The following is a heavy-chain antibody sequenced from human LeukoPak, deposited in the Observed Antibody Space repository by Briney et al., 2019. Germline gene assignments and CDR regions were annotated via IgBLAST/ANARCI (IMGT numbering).Heavy chain of an antibody. CDR2: TYYSGST. CDR1: GGSISSYY. CDR3: ARGNCSGGSCSIFDY. V-gene: IGHV4-59*01. D-gene: IGHD2-15*01. Sequence: SETLSLTCTVSGGSISSYYFTWIRQPPGKGLEWIGYTYYSGSTIYNPSLKSRGTISLDTSKNQFSLKLSSVPAADTAVYYCARGNCSGGSCSIFDYWGQGTLVTVSS. J-gene: IGHJ4*02.